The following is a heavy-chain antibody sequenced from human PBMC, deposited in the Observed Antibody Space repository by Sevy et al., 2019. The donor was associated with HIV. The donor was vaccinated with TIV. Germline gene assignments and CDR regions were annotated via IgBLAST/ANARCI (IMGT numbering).Heavy chain of an antibody. J-gene: IGHJ4*02. CDR1: GFTFSNAW. V-gene: IGHV3-15*01. CDR2: IRSKTAGGTT. Sequence: GGSLRLSCTASGFTFSNAWMSWVRQAPGKGLEWVGHIRSKTAGGTTDYAAPVKGRFTISRDDSKNTLYLQMNSLKTEETAVYYCATNLDVVAAKIRDYWGQRTLVTVSS. CDR3: ATNLDVVAAKIRDY. D-gene: IGHD2-15*01.